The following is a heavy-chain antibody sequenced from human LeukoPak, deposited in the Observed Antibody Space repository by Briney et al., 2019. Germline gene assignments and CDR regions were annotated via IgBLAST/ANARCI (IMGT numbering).Heavy chain of an antibody. CDR3: AKDMGYYDSSGYSALFDY. CDR2: ISWNIGSI. Sequence: GGSLRLSCAASGFTFDDYAMHWVRQAPGKGLEWVSGISWNIGSIGYADSVKGRFTISRDNAKNSLYLQMNSLRAEDTALYYCAKDMGYYDSSGYSALFDYWGQGTLVTVSS. CDR1: GFTFDDYA. D-gene: IGHD3-22*01. V-gene: IGHV3-9*01. J-gene: IGHJ4*02.